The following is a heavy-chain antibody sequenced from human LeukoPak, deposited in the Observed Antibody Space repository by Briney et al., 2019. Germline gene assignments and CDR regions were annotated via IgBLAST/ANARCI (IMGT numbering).Heavy chain of an antibody. Sequence: PGGSLRLSCAASGFTFSSYWMHWVRQAPGKGLVWVSRINGDGSNTYEADSVKGRFTISRDNAKNTLYLQMNSLRAEDTAVYYCATDSYSSSWYWSFDLWGRGTLVTVSS. J-gene: IGHJ2*01. CDR3: ATDSYSSSWYWSFDL. V-gene: IGHV3-74*01. D-gene: IGHD6-13*01. CDR2: INGDGSNT. CDR1: GFTFSSYW.